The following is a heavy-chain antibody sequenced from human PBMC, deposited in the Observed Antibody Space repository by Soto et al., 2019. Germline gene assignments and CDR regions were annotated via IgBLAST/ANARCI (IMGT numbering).Heavy chain of an antibody. CDR1: GYTFTGYY. CDR3: ARDADDILTGNPSTGFDP. D-gene: IGHD3-9*01. J-gene: IGHJ5*02. Sequence: ASVKVSCKASGYTFTGYYMHWVRQAPGQGLEWMGWINPNSGGTNYAQKFQGRVTMTRDTSISTAYMELSRLRSDDTAVYYCARDADDILTGNPSTGFDPWGQGTLVTVSS. CDR2: INPNSGGT. V-gene: IGHV1-2*02.